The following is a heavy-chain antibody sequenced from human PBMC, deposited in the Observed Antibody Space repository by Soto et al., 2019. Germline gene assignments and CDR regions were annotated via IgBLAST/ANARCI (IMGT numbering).Heavy chain of an antibody. CDR2: ISSSGSPM. D-gene: IGHD4-17*01. Sequence: GGSLRLSCAASGFIFRSFEMNWVRQAPGKGLEWVSFISSSGSPMYYADSVRGRFTISRDNDNNSLYLQMNSLRAEDTAIYYCARDLSPYGDNGLDVWGQGTTVTVSS. J-gene: IGHJ6*02. V-gene: IGHV3-48*03. CDR3: ARDLSPYGDNGLDV. CDR1: GFIFRSFE.